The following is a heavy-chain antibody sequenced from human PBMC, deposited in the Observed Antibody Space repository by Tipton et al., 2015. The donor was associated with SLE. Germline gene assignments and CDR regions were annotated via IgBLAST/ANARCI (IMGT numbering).Heavy chain of an antibody. CDR2: IFPSGST. D-gene: IGHD2-2*01. CDR1: GGSISGYY. CDR3: ARAGRYPYYYYVLDG. V-gene: IGHV4-59*01. J-gene: IGHJ6*04. Sequence: GSLRLSCTVSGGSISGYYWTWIRQPPGKGLEWIGYIFPSGSTNYNPSLKSRVTISVDTSKNHFSLKLSSLTAADTAVYYCARAGRYPYYYYVLDGWGKGTTVTVSS.